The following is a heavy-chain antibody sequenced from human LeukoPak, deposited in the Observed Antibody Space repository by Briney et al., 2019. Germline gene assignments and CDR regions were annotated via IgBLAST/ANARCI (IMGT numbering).Heavy chain of an antibody. CDR3: AKDGGGYSGYYYYYYMDV. V-gene: IGHV3-NL1*01. J-gene: IGHJ6*03. CDR1: GFTFSSYG. Sequence: GGSLRLSCAASGFTFSSYGMHWVRQAPGKGLEWVSAISGSGGSTYYADSVKGRFTISRDNSKNTLYLQMNSLRAEDTAVYYCAKDGGGYSGYYYYYYMDVWGKGTTVTVSS. D-gene: IGHD5-12*01. CDR2: ISGSGGST.